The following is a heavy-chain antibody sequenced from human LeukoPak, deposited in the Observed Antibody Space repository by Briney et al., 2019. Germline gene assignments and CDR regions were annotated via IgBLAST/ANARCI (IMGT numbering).Heavy chain of an antibody. CDR3: ARDTAAGFPHGFDP. V-gene: IGHV4-34*01. D-gene: IGHD6-13*01. J-gene: IGHJ5*02. CDR2: INHSGST. CDR1: GGSFSGYY. Sequence: SETLSLTCAVYGGSFSGYYWSWIRQPPGKGLGWIGEINHSGSTNYNASLKSRVTISVDTSKNQFSLKLSSVTAADTAVYYCARDTAAGFPHGFDPWGQGTLVTVSS.